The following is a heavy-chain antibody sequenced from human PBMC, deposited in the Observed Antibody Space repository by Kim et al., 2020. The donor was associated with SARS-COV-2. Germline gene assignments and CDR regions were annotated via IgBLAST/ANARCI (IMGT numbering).Heavy chain of an antibody. Sequence: GGSLRLSCAASGFTFSSYAMHWVRQAPGKGLEWVAVISYDGSNKYYADSVKGRFTISRDNSKNTLYLQMNSLRAEDTAVYYCASSLAARPGYWGQGTLVTVSS. CDR1: GFTFSSYA. J-gene: IGHJ4*02. V-gene: IGHV3-30-3*01. D-gene: IGHD6-6*01. CDR3: ASSLAARPGY. CDR2: ISYDGSNK.